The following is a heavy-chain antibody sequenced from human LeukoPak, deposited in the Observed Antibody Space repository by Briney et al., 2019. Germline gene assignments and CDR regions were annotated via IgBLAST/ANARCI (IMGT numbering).Heavy chain of an antibody. V-gene: IGHV3-11*01. CDR1: GFTFSDYY. J-gene: IGHJ4*02. Sequence: GGSLRLSCAASGFTFSDYYMSWIRQAPGKGLEWVSYISSSGSTIYYADSVKGRFTISRDNAKNSLYLQMNSLRAEDTAVYYCARDPGGGYSGSYYVGYYFDYWGQGTLVTASS. CDR2: ISSSGSTI. CDR3: ARDPGGGYSGSYYVGYYFDY. D-gene: IGHD1-26*01.